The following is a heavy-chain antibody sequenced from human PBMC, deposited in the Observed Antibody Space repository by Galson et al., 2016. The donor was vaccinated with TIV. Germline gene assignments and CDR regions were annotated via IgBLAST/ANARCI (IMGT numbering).Heavy chain of an antibody. CDR1: GISVNNDW. V-gene: IGHV3-74*01. D-gene: IGHD3-16*01. CDR3: VRDRLGWH. Sequence: SLRLSCAASGISVNNDWMHWVRQSPEKGLVWVARIDTDGTTTYYADSVKGRFSISRDNAKNTVYLQINNLLADDTAVYYCVRDRLGWHWGQGTLVTVSS. J-gene: IGHJ1*01. CDR2: IDTDGTTT.